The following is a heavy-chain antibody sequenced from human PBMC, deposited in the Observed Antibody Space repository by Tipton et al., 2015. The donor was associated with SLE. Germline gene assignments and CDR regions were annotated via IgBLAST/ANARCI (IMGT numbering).Heavy chain of an antibody. CDR3: AKEPLYDGGYFDY. J-gene: IGHJ4*02. CDR2: INHSGST. D-gene: IGHD3-16*02. V-gene: IGHV4-34*01. CDR1: GGSFSGYY. Sequence: TLSLTCAVYGGSFSGYYWSWIRQPPGKGLEWIGEINHSGSTNYNPSPKSRVTISVDTSKNQFSLKLSSVTAADTAVYYCAKEPLYDGGYFDYWGQGTLVTVSS.